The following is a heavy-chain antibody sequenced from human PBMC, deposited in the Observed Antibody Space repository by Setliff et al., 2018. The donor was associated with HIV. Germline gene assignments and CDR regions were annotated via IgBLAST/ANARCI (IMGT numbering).Heavy chain of an antibody. V-gene: IGHV4-39*07. D-gene: IGHD1-26*01. J-gene: IGHJ4*02. CDR2: IAYTGSG. CDR1: GGSISSRNFY. CDR3: AREVRWELPQGFDH. Sequence: SETLSLTCTVSGGSISSRNFYWGWIRQPPGKGLEWIGSIAYTGSGYYNSSLKSRVTILVDTSRNECSLKLTSVTAADTAVYYCAREVRWELPQGFDHWGQGSQVTVSS.